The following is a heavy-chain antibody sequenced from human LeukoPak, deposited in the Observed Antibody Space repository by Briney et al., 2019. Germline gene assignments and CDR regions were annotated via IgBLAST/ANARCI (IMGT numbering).Heavy chain of an antibody. V-gene: IGHV4-59*01. CDR2: IYYSGST. J-gene: IGHJ4*02. D-gene: IGHD3-10*01. CDR3: ARDGTMVRGAPLDY. Sequence: PSETLSLTCTVSGGSISSYYWSWIRQPPGKGLEWIGYIYYSGSTNYNPSLKSRVTISVDTSKNQFSLKLSSVTAADTAVYYCARDGTMVRGAPLDYWGQGTLVTVSS. CDR1: GGSISSYY.